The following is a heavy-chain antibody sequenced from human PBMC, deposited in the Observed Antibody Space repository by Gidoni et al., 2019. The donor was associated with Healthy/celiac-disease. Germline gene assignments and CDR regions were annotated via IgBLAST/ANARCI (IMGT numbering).Heavy chain of an antibody. J-gene: IGHJ4*02. D-gene: IGHD3-9*01. CDR2: IYYSGRT. CDR1: GGSISSGDSY. CDR3: AREHYDILTGYYGGVDY. Sequence: QVQLQESGPGLVKPSQTLSLTCTVSGGSISSGDSYWSWIRQPPGKGLEWIGYIYYSGRTYYNPSLKSRVTISVDTSKNQFSLKLSSVTAADTAVYYCAREHYDILTGYYGGVDYWGQGTLVTVSS. V-gene: IGHV4-30-4*01.